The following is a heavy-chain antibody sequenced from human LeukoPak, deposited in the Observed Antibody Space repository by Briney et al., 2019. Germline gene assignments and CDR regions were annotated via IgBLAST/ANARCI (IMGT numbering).Heavy chain of an antibody. CDR2: INTNTGNP. CDR1: GYTFTNYG. D-gene: IGHD1-1*01. V-gene: IGHV7-4-1*02. J-gene: IGHJ5*02. CDR3: ARDRRVQLERRIANWFDP. Sequence: ASVKVSCKASGYTFTNYGLSRVRQAPGQGLEWMGWINTNTGNPTYAQGFTGRFVFSLDTSVSTAYLQISSLKAEDTAVYYCARDRRVQLERRIANWFDPWGQGTLVTVSS.